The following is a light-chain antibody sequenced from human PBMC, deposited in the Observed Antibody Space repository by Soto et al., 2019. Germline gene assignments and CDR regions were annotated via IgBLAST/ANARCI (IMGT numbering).Light chain of an antibody. CDR1: QSISSW. CDR2: KAS. V-gene: IGKV1-5*03. CDR3: QQYNSFIWT. Sequence: DIQMTQSPSTLSASVGDRVTIICRASQSISSWLAWYQQKPGKAPKLLISKASNLDSGVPSRFSGSGSGTEFNLTIRSLQPEDFATYYSQQYNSFIWTFGRGTKVDIK. J-gene: IGKJ1*01.